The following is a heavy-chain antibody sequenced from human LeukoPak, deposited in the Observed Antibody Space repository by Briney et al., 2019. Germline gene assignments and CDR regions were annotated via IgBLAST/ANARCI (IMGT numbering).Heavy chain of an antibody. CDR2: IRYDGSNK. CDR3: AKRKLRIAAAGSDSGAFDY. D-gene: IGHD6-13*01. V-gene: IGHV3-30*02. Sequence: GGSLRLSCAASGFTFSSYAMSWVRQAPWKGLEWVAFIRYDGSNKYYADSVKGRFTISRDNSKNTLYLQMNSLRAEDTAVYYCAKRKLRIAAAGSDSGAFDYWGQGTLVTVSS. CDR1: GFTFSSYA. J-gene: IGHJ4*02.